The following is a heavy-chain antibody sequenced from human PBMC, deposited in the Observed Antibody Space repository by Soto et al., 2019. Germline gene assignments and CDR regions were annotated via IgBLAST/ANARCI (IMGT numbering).Heavy chain of an antibody. CDR1: GFTFSSYG. Sequence: GGSLRLSCAASGFTFSSYGMHWVRQAPGKGLEWVAVISYDGSNKYYADSVKGRFTISRDNSKNTLYLQMNSLRAEDTAVYYCAKDFGLKTTYYYYYMDVWGKGTTVTVSS. CDR3: AKDFGLKTTYYYYYMDV. V-gene: IGHV3-30*18. CDR2: ISYDGSNK. D-gene: IGHD1-1*01. J-gene: IGHJ6*03.